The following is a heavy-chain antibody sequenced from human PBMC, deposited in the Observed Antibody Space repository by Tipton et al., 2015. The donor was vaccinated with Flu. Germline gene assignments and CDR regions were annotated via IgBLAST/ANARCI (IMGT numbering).Heavy chain of an antibody. D-gene: IGHD3-10*01. Sequence: TLSLTCTVSGDSISSGTYYWSWIRQPAGKGLEWIGRVYTSGSTNYNLSLRSRVTISVDTSKNQFSLKLSSVTAADTAVYYCARDDGDYGLGSYHYYYGMDVWGQGTTVTVSS. V-gene: IGHV4-61*02. J-gene: IGHJ6*02. CDR3: ARDDGDYGLGSYHYYYGMDV. CDR1: GDSISSGTYY. CDR2: VYTSGST.